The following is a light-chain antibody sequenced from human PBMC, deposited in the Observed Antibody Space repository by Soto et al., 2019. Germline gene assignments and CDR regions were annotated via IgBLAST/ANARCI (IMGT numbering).Light chain of an antibody. V-gene: IGKV1-5*01. J-gene: IGKJ1*01. CDR1: QSINNW. Sequence: DIQMTQYPSNLSASVGDRVTITCRASQSINNWLAWYQQKPGKAPNVLIYDASSLESGVPSRFSGSGSGTEFTLTISSLQPDDFATYYCQQYNSYTWTFGQGTKVEIK. CDR2: DAS. CDR3: QQYNSYTWT.